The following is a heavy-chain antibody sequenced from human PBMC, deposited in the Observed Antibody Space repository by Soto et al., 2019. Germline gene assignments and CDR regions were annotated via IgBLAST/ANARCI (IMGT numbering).Heavy chain of an antibody. D-gene: IGHD4-4*01. Sequence: GGSLRLSCAASGFTFSSYSMNWVRQAPGKGLEWVSYISSSSSTIYYADSVKGRFTISRDNAKNSLYLQMNSLRDEDTAVYYCAREGYLYRNSYYYYYGMDVWGQGTTVTVSS. CDR3: AREGYLYRNSYYYYYGMDV. J-gene: IGHJ6*02. CDR1: GFTFSSYS. CDR2: ISSSSSTI. V-gene: IGHV3-48*02.